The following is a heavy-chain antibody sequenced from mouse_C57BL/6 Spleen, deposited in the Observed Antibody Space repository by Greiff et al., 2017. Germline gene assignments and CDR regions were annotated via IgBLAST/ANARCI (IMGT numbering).Heavy chain of an antibody. J-gene: IGHJ4*01. Sequence: EVQLQQSGPELVKPGASVKISCKASGYSFTGYYMNWVKQSPEKSLEWIGEINPSTGGTTYNQKFKAKATLNVDKSSSTAYMQLKSLTSEDSAVYYCARVVANYYAMDYWGQGTSVTVSS. V-gene: IGHV1-42*01. CDR3: ARVVANYYAMDY. D-gene: IGHD1-1*01. CDR1: GYSFTGYY. CDR2: INPSTGGT.